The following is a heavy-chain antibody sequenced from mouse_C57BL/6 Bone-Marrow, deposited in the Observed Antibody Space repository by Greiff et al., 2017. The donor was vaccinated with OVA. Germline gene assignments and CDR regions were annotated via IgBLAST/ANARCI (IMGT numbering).Heavy chain of an antibody. J-gene: IGHJ2*01. V-gene: IGHV1-64*01. Sequence: QVHVKQPGAELVKPGASVKLSCKASGYTFTSYWMHWVKQRPGQGLEWIGMIHPNSGSTNYNEKFKSKATLTVDKSSSTAYMQLSSLTSEDSAVYYCARSGYYGRGYWGQGTTLTVSS. CDR1: GYTFTSYW. D-gene: IGHD1-1*01. CDR3: ARSGYYGRGY. CDR2: IHPNSGST.